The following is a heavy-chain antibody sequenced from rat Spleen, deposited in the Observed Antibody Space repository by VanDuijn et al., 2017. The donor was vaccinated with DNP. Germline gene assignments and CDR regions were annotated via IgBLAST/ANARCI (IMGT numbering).Heavy chain of an antibody. CDR3: TRDAYSGYSYAIDA. J-gene: IGHJ4*01. CDR1: GFPLTSYG. Sequence: QVHLKESGPGLVQPSETLSLTCTVAGFPLTSYGVSWVRQSPGKGLEWMGRVRYNGDTSHNLALKSRRSIRRDTSKNQVFLNMNSLQTDDTGTYYCTRDAYSGYSYAIDAWGQGTSVTVSS. D-gene: IGHD1-4*01. V-gene: IGHV2-34*01. CDR2: VRYNGDT.